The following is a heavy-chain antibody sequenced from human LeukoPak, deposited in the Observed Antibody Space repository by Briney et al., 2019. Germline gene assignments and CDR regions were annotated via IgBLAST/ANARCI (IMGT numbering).Heavy chain of an antibody. Sequence: AETLSLTCTASGGSISSYYWRWIRQPAGKGLEWIGRIYSRGSNNYNPSLKSRVTMSVDTSKNQCSLKLSSVSAADTAVYYCARVFAVWPLTGYYVGAFDIWGQGTMVTVSS. CDR1: GGSISSYY. CDR2: IYSRGSN. J-gene: IGHJ3*02. CDR3: ARVFAVWPLTGYYVGAFDI. D-gene: IGHD3-9*01. V-gene: IGHV4-4*07.